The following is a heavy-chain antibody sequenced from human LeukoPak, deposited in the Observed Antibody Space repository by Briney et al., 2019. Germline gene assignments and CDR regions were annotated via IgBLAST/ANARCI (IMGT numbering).Heavy chain of an antibody. CDR3: ARAFDGSGSPPAMDV. J-gene: IGHJ6*02. Sequence: GGSLRLSCAASGFTFSSSDMNWARQAPGKGLEWVSYISGFDTTIFYADSVEGRFTISRDNAKNSLYLQMNSLRAEDTAVYYCARAFDGSGSPPAMDVWGQGTTVTVSS. CDR1: GFTFSSSD. CDR2: ISGFDTTI. V-gene: IGHV3-48*03. D-gene: IGHD3-10*01.